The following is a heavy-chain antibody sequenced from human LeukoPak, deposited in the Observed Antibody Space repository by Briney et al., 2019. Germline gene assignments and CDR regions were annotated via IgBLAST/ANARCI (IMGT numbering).Heavy chain of an antibody. V-gene: IGHV3-21*01. D-gene: IGHD4-17*01. J-gene: IGHJ4*02. CDR3: ASKLFNDYGGY. CDR2: ITSGNYT. CDR1: GFSFSSYT. Sequence: GGSLRLSCTASGFSFSSYTMNWVRKAPGKGLEWVSSITSGNYTYYADSVKGRFTISRDNAKNSLYLQMNSLRAEDTAVYYCASKLFNDYGGYWGQGTLVTVSS.